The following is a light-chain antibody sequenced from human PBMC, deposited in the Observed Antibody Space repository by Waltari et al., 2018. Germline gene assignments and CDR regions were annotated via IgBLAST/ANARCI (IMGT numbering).Light chain of an antibody. J-gene: IGKJ1*01. CDR2: RAS. V-gene: IGKV3-20*01. Sequence: EIVLTQSPGTASLSPGERATLSCRASQSVGSSSLAWYQRKPGQAPRLVIYRASRRATGIPDRFSGSGSGTDFSLTISRLEPEDFAVYYCQQHGTLPATFGQGTKVEIK. CDR3: QQHGTLPAT. CDR1: QSVGSSS.